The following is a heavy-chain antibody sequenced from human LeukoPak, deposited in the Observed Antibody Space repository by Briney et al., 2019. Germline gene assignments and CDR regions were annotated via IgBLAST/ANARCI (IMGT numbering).Heavy chain of an antibody. V-gene: IGHV4-39*07. CDR2: IYYSGST. CDR3: ARGRTATYYDFWRESLNWFDP. D-gene: IGHD3-3*01. CDR1: GGSISSSSYY. J-gene: IGHJ5*02. Sequence: SETLSLTCTVSGGSISSSSYYWGWIRQPPGKGLEWIGSIYYSGSTYYNPSLKSRVTISVDTSKNQFSLKLSSVSAADTAVYYCARGRTATYYDFWRESLNWFDPWGQGTLVTVSS.